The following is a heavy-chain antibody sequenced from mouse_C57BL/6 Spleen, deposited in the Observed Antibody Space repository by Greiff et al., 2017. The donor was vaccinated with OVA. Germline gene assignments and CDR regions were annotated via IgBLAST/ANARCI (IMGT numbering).Heavy chain of an antibody. CDR3: ARWPYYYGSKAYAY. D-gene: IGHD1-1*01. CDR2: INPNNGGT. Sequence: EVQLQQSGPELVKPGASVKISCKASGYTFTDYYMNWVKQSHGKSLEWIGDINPNNGGTSYNQKFKGKATLTVDKSSSTAYMELRSLTSEDSAVYYCARWPYYYGSKAYAYWGQGTLVTVSA. V-gene: IGHV1-26*01. CDR1: GYTFTDYY. J-gene: IGHJ3*01.